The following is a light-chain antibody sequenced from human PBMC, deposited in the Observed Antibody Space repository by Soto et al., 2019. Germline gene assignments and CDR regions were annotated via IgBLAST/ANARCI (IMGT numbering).Light chain of an antibody. CDR1: QSVSSSY. J-gene: IGKJ4*02. CDR3: QQYGSSPLT. Sequence: EIVFTQSPSPLSLSPGERATLPCRASQSVSSSYLAWYQQKPGQAPRLLIYGAFSRATGIPARFSGSGSGTDFTLTISRLEPEDFAVYYCQQYGSSPLTFGGGTKVDIK. V-gene: IGKV3-20*01. CDR2: GAF.